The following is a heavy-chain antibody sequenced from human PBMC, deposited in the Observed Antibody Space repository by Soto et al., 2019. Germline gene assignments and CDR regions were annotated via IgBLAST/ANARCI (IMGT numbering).Heavy chain of an antibody. J-gene: IGHJ6*02. CDR2: IYYSGST. D-gene: IGHD3-10*01. CDR3: ARDPIFFYYGSGSYYNEMDV. CDR1: GGSISSGDYY. Sequence: SETLSLTCTVSGGSISSGDYYWSWIRQPPGKGLEWIGYIYYSGSTYYNPSLKSRVTISVDTSKNQFPLKLSSVTAADTAVYYCARDPIFFYYGSGSYYNEMDVWGQGTTVTVSS. V-gene: IGHV4-30-4*01.